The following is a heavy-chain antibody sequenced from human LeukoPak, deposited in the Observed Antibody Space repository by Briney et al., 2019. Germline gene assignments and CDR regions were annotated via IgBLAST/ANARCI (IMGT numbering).Heavy chain of an antibody. V-gene: IGHV4-39*07. J-gene: IGHJ6*03. Sequence: SETLSLTCAVSYGSISSNSYYWGWIRQPPGKGLEWIGSVYYSGSTYYKPSLKSRVTISVDTSKNQFSLKLSSVTAADTAVYYCARTTEGYCRSTSCYGFYYSYYMDVWGKGTTVTISS. CDR1: YGSISSNSYY. CDR2: VYYSGST. D-gene: IGHD2-2*01. CDR3: ARTTEGYCRSTSCYGFYYSYYMDV.